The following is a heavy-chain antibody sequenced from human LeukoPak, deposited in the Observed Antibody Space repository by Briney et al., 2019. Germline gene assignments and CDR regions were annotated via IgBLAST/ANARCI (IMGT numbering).Heavy chain of an antibody. CDR1: GFTFSNYG. V-gene: IGHV3-33*01. J-gene: IGHJ4*02. CDR3: ARVGTSGFDY. Sequence: PGRSLRLSCATSGFTFSNYGIHWVRQAPGKGLDWVAVMWSAGSIQYYADSVKGRFTISGDNSKSTLFLQMNSLRAEDTAVFYCARVGTSGFDYWGQGILVTVSS. CDR2: MWSAGSIQ. D-gene: IGHD6-19*01.